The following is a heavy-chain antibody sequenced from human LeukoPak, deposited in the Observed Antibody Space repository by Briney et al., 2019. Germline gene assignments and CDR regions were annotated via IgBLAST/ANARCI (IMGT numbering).Heavy chain of an antibody. V-gene: IGHV1-69*06. CDR1: GGTFSSYA. D-gene: IGHD3-10*01. CDR3: ARVFGELPYYYYYYMDV. CDR2: IIPIFGTA. J-gene: IGHJ6*03. Sequence: ASVKVSCKASGGTFSSYATSWVRQAPGQGLEWMGGIIPIFGTANYAQKFQGRVTITADKSTSTAYMELSSLRSEDTAVYYCARVFGELPYYYYYYMDVWGKGTTVTVSS.